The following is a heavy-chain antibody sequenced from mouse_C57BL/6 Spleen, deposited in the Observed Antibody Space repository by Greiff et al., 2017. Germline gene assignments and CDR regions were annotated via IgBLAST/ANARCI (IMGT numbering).Heavy chain of an antibody. CDR3: ARERSSYLDAMDY. V-gene: IGHV14-2*01. CDR2: IGPEGGDT. J-gene: IGHJ4*01. Sequence: EVQLQQSGAELVKPGASLKLSCTASGFNIKGYYMHWVKQRTEPGLEWMGRIGPEGGDTKYAPKFQGKATITAGTSTNTAYLQLSSLTSEDTAVYYGARERSSYLDAMDYWGLGTSVTVSS. D-gene: IGHD1-1*01. CDR1: GFNIKGYY.